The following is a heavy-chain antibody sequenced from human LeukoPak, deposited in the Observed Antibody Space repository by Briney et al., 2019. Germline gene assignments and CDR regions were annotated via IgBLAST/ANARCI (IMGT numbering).Heavy chain of an antibody. J-gene: IGHJ4*02. D-gene: IGHD1-7*01. CDR3: ARERYNWNYAFDY. V-gene: IGHV3-21*01. CDR2: ISSSSGYI. Sequence: PGGSLRLSCAASGVTFSSYSMNWGRQAPGEGVERVSSISSSSGYIYYADSVKGRFTISRDNAKNSLYLHLNSLRAEDTAVYYCARERYNWNYAFDYWGQGTLVTVSS. CDR1: GVTFSSYS.